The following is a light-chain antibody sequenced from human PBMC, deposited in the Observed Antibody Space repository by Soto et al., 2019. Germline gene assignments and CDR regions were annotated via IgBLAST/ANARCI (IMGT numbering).Light chain of an antibody. J-gene: IGKJ4*01. V-gene: IGKV3-20*01. CDR1: QSVSSSY. CDR3: QQYDSYSPLT. CDR2: GAS. Sequence: EIVLTQSPGTLSLSPGERAILSCRASQSVSSSYLAWYRQKPGQAPSLLIYGASSRATGIPDRFSGSGSGTDFTLTISRLEPEDFATYYCQQYDSYSPLTFGGGTKVDIK.